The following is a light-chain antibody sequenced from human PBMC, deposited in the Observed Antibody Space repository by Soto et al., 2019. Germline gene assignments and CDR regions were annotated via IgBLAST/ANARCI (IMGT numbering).Light chain of an antibody. J-gene: IGKJ2*03. V-gene: IGKV1-5*03. CDR3: QQYDRFPYS. CDR2: KAS. Sequence: DIQMTQSPSTLSASVGDTVTITCRASQSLSYWLAWYQQKPGQPPKLLIHKASTLESGVPSRFSGSGSGTEFTLTISSLQPDDFATFYCQQYDRFPYSFGQGTKLEIK. CDR1: QSLSYW.